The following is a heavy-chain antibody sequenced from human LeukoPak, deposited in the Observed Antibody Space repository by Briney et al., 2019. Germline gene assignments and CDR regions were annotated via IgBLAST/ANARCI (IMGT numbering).Heavy chain of an antibody. V-gene: IGHV3-23*01. CDR3: TLSKPYYDILTGYNYFDY. D-gene: IGHD3-9*01. J-gene: IGHJ4*02. CDR2: ISGSGGST. CDR1: GSTFSSYA. Sequence: GGSLRLSCAASGSTFSSYAMSWVRQAPGKGLEWVSAISGSGGSTYYADSVKGRFTISRDNSKNTLYLQMNSLRAEDTAVYYCTLSKPYYDILTGYNYFDYWGQGTLVTVSS.